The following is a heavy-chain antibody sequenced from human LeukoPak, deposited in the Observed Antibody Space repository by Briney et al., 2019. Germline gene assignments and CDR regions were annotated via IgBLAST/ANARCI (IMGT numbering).Heavy chain of an antibody. CDR2: IYYTGST. CDR3: ARDWYYYGSGSIQFDY. D-gene: IGHD3-10*01. J-gene: IGHJ4*02. CDR1: GGSISSSGYY. Sequence: SETLSLTCIVSGGSISSSGYYWGWIRQPPEKGLEWIGSIYYTGSTYYNPSLKSRVTMSVDTSKNQFSLKLSSVTAADTAVYYCARDWYYYGSGSIQFDYWGQGTLVTVSS. V-gene: IGHV4-39*07.